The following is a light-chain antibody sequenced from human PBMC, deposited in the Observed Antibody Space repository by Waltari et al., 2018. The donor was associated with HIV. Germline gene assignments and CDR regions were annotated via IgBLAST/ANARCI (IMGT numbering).Light chain of an antibody. CDR3: QQVNSYPRT. CDR1: QGVSSN. V-gene: IGKV1-9*01. Sequence: DIQLTQSPSFLSASVGDRVTISCRASQGVSSNLAWYQKKPGRAPKLLIYGASTLQSGVPSRFSGSGSGTEFTLTISSLQPEDFATYYCQQVNSYPRTFGQGTKVEIK. CDR2: GAS. J-gene: IGKJ1*01.